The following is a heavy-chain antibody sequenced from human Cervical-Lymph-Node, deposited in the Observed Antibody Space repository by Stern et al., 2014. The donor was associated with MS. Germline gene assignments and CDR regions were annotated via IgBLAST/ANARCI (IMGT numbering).Heavy chain of an antibody. D-gene: IGHD4-23*01. CDR2: ISYDGSDK. V-gene: IGHV3-30-3*01. CDR3: ARVVRLVNYYYYGMDV. CDR1: GFTFSSYA. Sequence: VQLEESGGGVVQPGRSLRLSCAASGFTFSSYAMHWVRQAPGKGLEWVALISYDGSDKYYADSVKGRFTISRDNSKNTLYLQMNSLRAEDTAVYYCARVVRLVNYYYYGMDVWGQGTTVTVSS. J-gene: IGHJ6*02.